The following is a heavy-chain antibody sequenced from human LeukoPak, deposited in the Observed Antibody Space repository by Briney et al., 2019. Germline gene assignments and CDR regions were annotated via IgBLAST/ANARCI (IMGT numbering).Heavy chain of an antibody. V-gene: IGHV4-4*09. CDR2: IYGRGST. CDR3: ARYWQRDDYYFDY. Sequence: TSQTLSLTCTVSGESISTYYWSWIRQPPGKGLEWIGYIYGRGSTNYNPSLESRVTISVDRSKNQCSLNLTSVTAADTAVYYCARYWQRDDYYFDYWGQGTLVTVSS. CDR1: GESISTYY. D-gene: IGHD3-10*01. J-gene: IGHJ4*02.